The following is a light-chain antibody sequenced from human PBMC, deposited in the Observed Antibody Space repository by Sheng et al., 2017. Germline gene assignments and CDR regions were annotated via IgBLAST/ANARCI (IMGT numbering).Light chain of an antibody. J-gene: IGLJ3*02. CDR3: TSYRSNSLPV. Sequence: QSALTQPASVSGSVGQSITISCTGTSSDVGDYSYVSWYQQHPGKAPKLIIYDVSNRPSGVSDRFSGSKSGNTASLIISGLQAEDESDYYCTSYRSNSLPVFGGGTKLTVL. CDR2: DVS. V-gene: IGLV2-14*03. CDR1: SSDVGDYSY.